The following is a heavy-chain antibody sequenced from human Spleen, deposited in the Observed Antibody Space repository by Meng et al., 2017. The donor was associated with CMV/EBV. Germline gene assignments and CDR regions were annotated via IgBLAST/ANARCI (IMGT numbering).Heavy chain of an antibody. Sequence: GESLKISCAASGFTFSSYAMTWVRRAPGKGLEWVSVIYSGDRTYYADSVKGRFTISRDNSKNTLYLQMNSLRAEDTAVYYCARGLSVWGQGTTVTVSS. V-gene: IGHV3-53*01. CDR1: GFTFSSYA. CDR2: IYSGDRT. J-gene: IGHJ6*02. D-gene: IGHD3-16*02. CDR3: ARGLSV.